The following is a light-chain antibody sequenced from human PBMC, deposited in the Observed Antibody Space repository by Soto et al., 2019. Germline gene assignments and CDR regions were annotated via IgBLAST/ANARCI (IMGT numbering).Light chain of an antibody. J-gene: IGKJ1*01. CDR2: AAS. V-gene: IGKV1-39*01. CDR1: QSISSY. CDR3: QQSYSTPWT. Sequence: DIPMTQSPSSLSASVGDRVTITCRASQSISSYLNWYQQKPGKASKLLIYAASSLQSGVQTRFSGSGSGTDYTLTISSLQPEDFATYYCQQSYSTPWTFGQGSKVQIK.